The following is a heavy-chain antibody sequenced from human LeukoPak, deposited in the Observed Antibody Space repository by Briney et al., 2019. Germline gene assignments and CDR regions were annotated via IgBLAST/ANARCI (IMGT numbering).Heavy chain of an antibody. Sequence: GGSLRLSCAASGFTFRSCEMNWVRQAPGKGLEWVSYISGSGNTIYYADSVKGRFTISRDNAKDSLYLQINSLRAEDTAFYYCAREPIAPTGHPFDYWGQGTLVTVSS. V-gene: IGHV3-48*03. D-gene: IGHD6-13*01. J-gene: IGHJ4*02. CDR3: AREPIAPTGHPFDY. CDR1: GFTFRSCE. CDR2: ISGSGNTI.